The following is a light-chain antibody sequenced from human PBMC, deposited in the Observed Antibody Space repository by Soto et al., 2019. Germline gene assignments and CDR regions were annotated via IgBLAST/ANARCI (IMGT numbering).Light chain of an antibody. CDR1: QSVLYSSNNKNY. J-gene: IGKJ3*01. Sequence: DIVMTQSPDSLAVSLGERATINCKSSQSVLYSSNNKNYLAWYQQKPGQPPKLLIYWASTRESGVPDRFSGSGSGTDFTLTISSLQPEDVEVYYCQQYYNTPLTFGPGTKVDIK. CDR3: QQYYNTPLT. CDR2: WAS. V-gene: IGKV4-1*01.